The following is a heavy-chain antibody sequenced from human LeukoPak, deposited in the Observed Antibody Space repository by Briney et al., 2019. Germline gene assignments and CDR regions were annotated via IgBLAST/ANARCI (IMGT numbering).Heavy chain of an antibody. CDR3: ARGGYDFHAFDI. CDR2: INWNGGSA. Sequence: GGSLRLSCAASGFTFDDYGMSWVRQAPGKGLEWVSGINWNGGSAGYADSVKGRFTISRDNAKNSLYLQMNSLRAEDTALYYCARGGYDFHAFDIWGQGTMVTVSS. CDR1: GFTFDDYG. J-gene: IGHJ3*02. D-gene: IGHD3-3*01. V-gene: IGHV3-20*04.